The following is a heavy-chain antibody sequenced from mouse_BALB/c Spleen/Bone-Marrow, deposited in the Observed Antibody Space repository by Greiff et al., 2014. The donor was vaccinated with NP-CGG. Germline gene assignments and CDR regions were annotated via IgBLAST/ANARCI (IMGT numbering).Heavy chain of an antibody. J-gene: IGHJ4*01. V-gene: IGHV14-3*02. D-gene: IGHD2-14*01. CDR2: IDPANGNT. CDR1: GFNIKDTY. CDR3: AQGYDWAMDY. Sequence: VQLQQSGAELVKPGASVKLSCTASGFNIKDTYMHWVKQSPEQGLEWIGRIDPANGNTKYDPKFQGKATITADTSSNTAYLQLNSLTSEDTAVYYCAQGYDWAMDYWGQGTSVTVSS.